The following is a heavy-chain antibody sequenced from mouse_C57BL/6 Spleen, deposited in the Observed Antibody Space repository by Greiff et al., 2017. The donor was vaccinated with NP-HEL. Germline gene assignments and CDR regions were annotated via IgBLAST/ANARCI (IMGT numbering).Heavy chain of an antibody. Sequence: EVKVVESGGGLVQPGGSMKLSCAASGFTFSDAWMDWVRQSPEKGLEWVAEIRNKANNHATYYAESVKGRFTISRDDSKSSVYLQMNSLRAEDTGIYYCTRNYDYDGWYFDVWGTGTTVTVSS. CDR2: IRNKANNHAT. V-gene: IGHV6-6*01. CDR1: GFTFSDAW. D-gene: IGHD2-4*01. CDR3: TRNYDYDGWYFDV. J-gene: IGHJ1*03.